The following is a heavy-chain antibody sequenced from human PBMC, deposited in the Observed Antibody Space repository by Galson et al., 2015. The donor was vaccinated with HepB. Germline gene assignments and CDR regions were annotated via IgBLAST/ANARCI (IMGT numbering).Heavy chain of an antibody. D-gene: IGHD2-15*01. CDR3: ASGGGVVRGLDY. Sequence: SVKVSCKASGYTFTSYAMHWVRQAPGQRLEWMGWINAGNGNTKYSQKFQGRVTITRDTSASTAYMELSSLRSEDTAVYYCASGGGVVRGLDYWGQGTLVTVSS. CDR2: INAGNGNT. CDR1: GYTFTSYA. J-gene: IGHJ4*02. V-gene: IGHV1-3*01.